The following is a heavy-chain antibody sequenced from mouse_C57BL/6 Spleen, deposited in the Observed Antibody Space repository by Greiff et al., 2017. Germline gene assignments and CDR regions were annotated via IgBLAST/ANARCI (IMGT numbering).Heavy chain of an antibody. Sequence: EVKVEESGGGLVQPGGSMKLSCVASGFTFSNYWMNWVRQSPETGLEWVAQIRLKSDNYATHYAESVKGRFTISRDDSKSSVYLQMNNLRAEDTGIYYCTGVNGAYWGQGTLVTVSA. CDR3: TGVNGAY. J-gene: IGHJ3*01. CDR2: IRLKSDNYAT. CDR1: GFTFSNYW. V-gene: IGHV6-3*01.